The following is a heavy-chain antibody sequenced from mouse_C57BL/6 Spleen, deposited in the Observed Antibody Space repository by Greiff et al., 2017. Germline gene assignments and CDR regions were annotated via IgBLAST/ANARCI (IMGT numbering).Heavy chain of an antibody. CDR1: GFSLTSYG. CDR2: IWGDGST. Sequence: VQLVESGPGLVAPSQSLSITCTVSGFSLTSYGVSWVRQPPGKGLEWLGVIWGDGSTNYHSALISRLSSSKDNSKSQVFLKLNSLQTDDTATYYCASYGSSYVRFAYWGQGTLVTVSA. V-gene: IGHV2-3*01. CDR3: ASYGSSYVRFAY. D-gene: IGHD1-1*01. J-gene: IGHJ3*01.